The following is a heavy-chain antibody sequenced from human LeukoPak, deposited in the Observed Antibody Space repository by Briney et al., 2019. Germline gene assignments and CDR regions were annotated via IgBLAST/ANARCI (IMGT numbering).Heavy chain of an antibody. J-gene: IGHJ4*02. CDR1: GGCFSGYY. D-gene: IGHD6-19*01. CDR2: INHSGST. CDR3: ARGGWSLDY. V-gene: IGHV4-34*01. Sequence: PSETLSLTCAVYGGCFSGYYWSWIRQPPGKGLEWIGEINHSGSTNYNPSLKSRVTISVDTSKNHFSLKLSSVTAADTAVYYCARGGWSLDYWGLGTLVTVSS.